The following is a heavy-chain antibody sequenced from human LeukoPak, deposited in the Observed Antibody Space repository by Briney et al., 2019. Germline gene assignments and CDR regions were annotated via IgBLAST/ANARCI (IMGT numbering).Heavy chain of an antibody. CDR2: IHSSGST. D-gene: IGHD2-2*01. J-gene: IGHJ6*02. CDR3: AREGAPYATEGMDV. Sequence: SETLSLTCIVSGGSISSGGYYWSWIRQHPEEGLEWIGYIHSSGSTYHNPSLNPRVTISLATSKNQFSLRLSSVTAADTAVYYCAREGAPYATEGMDVWGQGATVTVSS. V-gene: IGHV4-31*03. CDR1: GGSISSGGYY.